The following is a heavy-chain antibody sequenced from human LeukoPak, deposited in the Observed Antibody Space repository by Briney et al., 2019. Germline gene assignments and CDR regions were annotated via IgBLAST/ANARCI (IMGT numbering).Heavy chain of an antibody. CDR2: INHNSGGT. D-gene: IGHD3-22*01. V-gene: IGHV1-2*02. J-gene: IGHJ4*02. Sequence: ASVKVSCKASGYTFTGYYMHWVRQAPGQGLEWMGWINHNSGGTNYAQKFQGRVTMTRDTSISTAYMELSRLRSDDTAVYYCARNYYDSSGYSTSDYWGQGTLVTVSS. CDR3: ARNYYDSSGYSTSDY. CDR1: GYTFTGYY.